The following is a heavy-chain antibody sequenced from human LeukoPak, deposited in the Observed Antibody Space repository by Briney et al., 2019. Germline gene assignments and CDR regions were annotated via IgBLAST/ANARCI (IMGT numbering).Heavy chain of an antibody. CDR1: GFTFSNAW. D-gene: IGHD2-15*01. J-gene: IGHJ4*02. Sequence: PGGSLRLSCAASGFTFSNAWMSWVRQAPGKGLEWVANIKQDGSAKPYVDSVKGRFSISRGNAKNSLFLQMNSLRAEDTAVYYCARDNGWSADFWGQGTLVTVSS. CDR2: IKQDGSAK. CDR3: ARDNGWSADF. V-gene: IGHV3-7*03.